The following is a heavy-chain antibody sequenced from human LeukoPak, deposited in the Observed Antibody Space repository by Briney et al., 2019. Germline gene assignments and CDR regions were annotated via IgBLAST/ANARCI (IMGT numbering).Heavy chain of an antibody. J-gene: IGHJ6*03. Sequence: GESLKISCKASRYGFTNYWIAWVRQMPGKGLEWMGILYPGDSDARYSPSFQGQVTISADKSISTAYLQWSSLKAPDSAIYYCARQSPAGSGGYYYYMDVWAKGTTVTVS. CDR1: RYGFTNYW. CDR3: ARQSPAGSGGYYYYMDV. CDR2: LYPGDSDA. D-gene: IGHD3-10*01. V-gene: IGHV5-51*01.